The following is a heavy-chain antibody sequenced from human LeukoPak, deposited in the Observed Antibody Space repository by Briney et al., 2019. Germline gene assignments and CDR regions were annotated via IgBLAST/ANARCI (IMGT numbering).Heavy chain of an antibody. V-gene: IGHV3-30*03. CDR3: ARSYDDYYYYMDV. CDR2: ISYDGSNT. D-gene: IGHD5-12*01. Sequence: GGSLRLSCAASGFTFSSYGMHWVRQAPGKGLEWVALISYDGSNTYYTDSVKGRFTISRDNAKNSLYLQMNSLRAEDTAVYYCARSYDDYYYYMDVWGKGTTVTVSS. CDR1: GFTFSSYG. J-gene: IGHJ6*03.